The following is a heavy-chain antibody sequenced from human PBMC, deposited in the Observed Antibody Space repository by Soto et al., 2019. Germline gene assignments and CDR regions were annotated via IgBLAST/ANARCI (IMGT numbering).Heavy chain of an antibody. Sequence: GESLKISCKGSGYSFTSYWIGWVRQVPGKGLEWMAIIYPGDSDTRYSPSFQGQVTLSADKSINTAYLQWSNLKASDTAMYYCARHYGGKPINSWGQGTLVTVSS. D-gene: IGHD4-17*01. CDR2: IYPGDSDT. J-gene: IGHJ4*02. CDR1: GYSFTSYW. V-gene: IGHV5-51*01. CDR3: ARHYGGKPINS.